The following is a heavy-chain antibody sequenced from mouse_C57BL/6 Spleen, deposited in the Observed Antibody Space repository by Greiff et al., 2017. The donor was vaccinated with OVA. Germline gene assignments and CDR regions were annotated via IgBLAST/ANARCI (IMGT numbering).Heavy chain of an antibody. V-gene: IGHV5-17*01. CDR3: ARPFYDYDEGYYYAMDY. CDR1: GFTFSDYG. J-gene: IGHJ4*01. CDR2: ISSGSSTI. Sequence: DVMLVESGGGLVKPGGSLKLSCAASGFTFSDYGMHWVRQAPEKGLEWVAYISSGSSTIYYADTVKGRFTISRDNAKNTLFLQMTSLRSEDTAMYYCARPFYDYDEGYYYAMDYWGQGTSVTVSS. D-gene: IGHD2-4*01.